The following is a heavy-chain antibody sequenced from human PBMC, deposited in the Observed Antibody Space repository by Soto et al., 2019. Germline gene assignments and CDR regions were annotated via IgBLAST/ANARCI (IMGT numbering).Heavy chain of an antibody. CDR3: ARALAVAVPSYYGMDV. V-gene: IGHV3-23*01. J-gene: IGHJ6*02. D-gene: IGHD6-19*01. CDR2: ISGGGGST. Sequence: VLLLESGGGLVQPGGSLSLSCAASEFTFSSYAMNWVRQAPGKGLEWVSAISGGGGSTYYADSVKGRFTISRDNSKNTLYLQMNSLRPDDTAVYYCARALAVAVPSYYGMDVWGQGTTVTVSS. CDR1: EFTFSSYA.